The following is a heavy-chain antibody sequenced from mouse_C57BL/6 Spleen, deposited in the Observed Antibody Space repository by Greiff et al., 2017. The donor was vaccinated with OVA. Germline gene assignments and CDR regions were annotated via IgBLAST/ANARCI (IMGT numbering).Heavy chain of an antibody. CDR3: ARQGGNYFSWFAY. J-gene: IGHJ3*01. Sequence: EVKLMESGGGLVKPGGSLKLSCAASGFTFSSYTMSWVRQTPEKRLEWVATISGGGGNTYYPDSVKGRFTISRDNAKNTLYLQMSSLRSEDTALYYCARQGGNYFSWFAYWGQGTLVTVSA. V-gene: IGHV5-9*01. CDR1: GFTFSSYT. CDR2: ISGGGGNT. D-gene: IGHD2-1*01.